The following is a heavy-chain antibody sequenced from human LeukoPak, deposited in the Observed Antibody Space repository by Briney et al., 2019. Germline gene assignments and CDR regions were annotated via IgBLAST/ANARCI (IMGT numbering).Heavy chain of an antibody. CDR3: GRYQLPDF. CDR1: GGSLRNYY. Sequence: SETLSLTCTVSGGSLRNYYWSLIRRPPGKGLEWIGHIYYSGSTNYNVSLKSRVTISIDMSKNQFSLKLSSVTAADTAVYYCGRYQLPDFWGQGTLVTVSS. D-gene: IGHD1-7*01. J-gene: IGHJ4*02. V-gene: IGHV4-59*01. CDR2: IYYSGST.